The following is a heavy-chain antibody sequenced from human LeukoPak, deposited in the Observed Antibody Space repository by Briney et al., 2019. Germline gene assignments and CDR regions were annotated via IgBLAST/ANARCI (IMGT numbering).Heavy chain of an antibody. CDR2: IIPIFGTA. V-gene: IGHV1-69*13. CDR3: ARGQMEAYDFWSGYYLSH. CDR1: GGTFSSYA. J-gene: IGHJ4*02. D-gene: IGHD3-3*01. Sequence: GASVKVSCKASGGTFSSYAISWVRQAPGQGLEWMGGIIPIFGTASYAQKFQGRVTITADGSTSTAHMELSSLRSEDTAVYYCARGQMEAYDFWSGYYLSHWGQGTLVTVSS.